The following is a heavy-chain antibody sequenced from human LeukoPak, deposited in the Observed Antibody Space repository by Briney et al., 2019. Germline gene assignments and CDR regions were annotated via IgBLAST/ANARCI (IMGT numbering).Heavy chain of an antibody. CDR1: GGSISSYY. V-gene: IGHV4-59*01. CDR3: ARDLYSSSWGGPYNWFDP. Sequence: SETLSLTCTVSGGSISSYYWSWIRQPPGKGLEWIGYIYYSGSTNYNPSLKSRVTILVDTSKNQSSLKLSSVTAADTAVYYCARDLYSSSWGGPYNWFDPWGQGTLVTVSS. CDR2: IYYSGST. D-gene: IGHD6-13*01. J-gene: IGHJ5*02.